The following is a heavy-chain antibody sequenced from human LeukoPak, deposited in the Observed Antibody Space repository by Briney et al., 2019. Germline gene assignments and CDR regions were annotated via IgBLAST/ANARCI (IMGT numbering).Heavy chain of an antibody. Sequence: GESLKISCKGSGNRFTSYWIAWVRKMPGKGLEFMGIIYPGDSDTRYSPSFQGQVTISADQSISTAYLQGSSLKASDTAMYYSARLVVETAPSNFWGQGTLVTVSS. CDR1: GNRFTSYW. D-gene: IGHD2-21*02. CDR3: ARLVVETAPSNF. CDR2: IYPGDSDT. J-gene: IGHJ4*02. V-gene: IGHV5-51*01.